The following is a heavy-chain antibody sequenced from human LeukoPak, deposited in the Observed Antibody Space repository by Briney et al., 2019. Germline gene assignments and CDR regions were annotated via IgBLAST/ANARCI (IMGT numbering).Heavy chain of an antibody. V-gene: IGHV4-39*07. CDR2: IYYSGST. Sequence: SETLSLTCTVSGGSISSSSYYWGWIRQPPGKGLEWIGSIYYSGSTYYNPSLKSRVTISVDTSKNQFSLKLSSVTAADTAVYYCAREARAYSLSGAYYYYYMDVWGKGTTVTVSS. J-gene: IGHJ6*03. D-gene: IGHD3-16*01. CDR3: AREARAYSLSGAYYYYYMDV. CDR1: GGSISSSSYY.